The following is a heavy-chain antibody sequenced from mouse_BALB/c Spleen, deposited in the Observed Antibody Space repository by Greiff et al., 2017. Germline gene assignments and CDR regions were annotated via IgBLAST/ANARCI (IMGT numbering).Heavy chain of an antibody. J-gene: IGHJ2*01. CDR2: ISSGGSYT. Sequence: EVKLVESGGGLVKPGGSLKLSCAASGFTFSSYTMSWVRQTPEKRLEWVATISSGGSYTYYPDSVKGRFTISRDNAKNTLYLQMSSLKSEDTAMYYCTRDYYGSSYYFGYWGQGTTLTVSS. V-gene: IGHV5-6-4*01. D-gene: IGHD1-1*01. CDR1: GFTFSSYT. CDR3: TRDYYGSSYYFGY.